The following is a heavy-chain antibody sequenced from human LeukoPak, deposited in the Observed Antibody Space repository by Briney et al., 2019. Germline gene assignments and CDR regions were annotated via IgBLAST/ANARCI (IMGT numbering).Heavy chain of an antibody. CDR3: ARDIRYYYDSSGYYMDV. CDR2: IKQDGSEK. CDR1: GFTFSSYW. Sequence: GGSLRLSCAASGFTFSSYWMSWARQAPGKGLEWVANIKQDGSEKYYVDSVKGRFTISRDNAKNSLYLQMNSLRAEDTAVYYCARDIRYYYDSSGYYMDVWGKGTTVNVSS. V-gene: IGHV3-7*01. J-gene: IGHJ6*03. D-gene: IGHD3-22*01.